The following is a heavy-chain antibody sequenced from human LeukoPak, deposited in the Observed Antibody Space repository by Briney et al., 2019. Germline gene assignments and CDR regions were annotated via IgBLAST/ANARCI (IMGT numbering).Heavy chain of an antibody. D-gene: IGHD2/OR15-2a*01. CDR1: GFIFSAYN. CDR2: ISGSSFNYI. CDR3: ARGDDYLPFDH. J-gene: IGHJ5*02. V-gene: IGHV3-21*01. Sequence: GGSLRLSCAASGFIFSAYNMVWVRQAPGKGLEWVARISGSSFNYINYADSVKGRFTVSRDNARNSLYLQMNSLRVEDTGVYYCARGDDYLPFDHWGQGNLVTVS.